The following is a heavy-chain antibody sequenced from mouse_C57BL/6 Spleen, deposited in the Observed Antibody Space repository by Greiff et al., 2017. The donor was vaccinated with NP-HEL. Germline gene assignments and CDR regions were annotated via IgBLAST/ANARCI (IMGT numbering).Heavy chain of an antibody. J-gene: IGHJ1*03. D-gene: IGHD1-1*01. CDR1: GFTFSSYT. V-gene: IGHV5-9*01. CDR2: ISGGGGNT. CDR3: ASSSSFYWYFDV. Sequence: EVQLQESGGGLVKPGGSLKLSCAASGFTFSSYTMSWVRQTPEKRLEWVATISGGGGNTYYPDSVKGRFTISRDNAKNTLYLQMSSLRSEDTALYYCASSSSFYWYFDVWGTGTTVTVSS.